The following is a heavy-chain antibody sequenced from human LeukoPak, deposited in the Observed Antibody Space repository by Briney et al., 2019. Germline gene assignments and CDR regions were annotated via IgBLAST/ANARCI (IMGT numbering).Heavy chain of an antibody. CDR2: VYHSGST. Sequence: TLSLTCAVSGGSISSGGYSWSWIRQPPGKGLEWIGYVYHSGSTYYNPSLKSRVTISVDRSKNQFSLKLSSVTAADTAVYYCARADSSSWYVDYWGQGTLVTVSS. J-gene: IGHJ4*02. CDR1: GGSISSGGYS. D-gene: IGHD6-13*01. CDR3: ARADSSSWYVDY. V-gene: IGHV4-30-2*01.